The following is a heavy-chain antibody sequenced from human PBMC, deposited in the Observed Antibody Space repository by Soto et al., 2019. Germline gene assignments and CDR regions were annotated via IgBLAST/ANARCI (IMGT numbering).Heavy chain of an antibody. V-gene: IGHV3-21*01. CDR1: GFTFSTYS. CDR3: TTCCYTWKPQPDY. J-gene: IGHJ4*02. CDR2: ISSSSSYI. D-gene: IGHD2-2*02. Sequence: EVQLVESGGGLVKPGGSLRLSCAASGFTFSTYSMNWVRQAPGKGLEWVSSISSSSSYIYYADSVKGRFTISRDNAKSSLYLQMDSLRAEDTAVYYCTTCCYTWKPQPDYWGQGTLVTVSS.